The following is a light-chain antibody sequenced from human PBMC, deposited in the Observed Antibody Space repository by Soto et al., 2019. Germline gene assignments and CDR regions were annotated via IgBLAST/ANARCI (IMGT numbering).Light chain of an antibody. CDR3: QQYDDWPLT. J-gene: IGKJ1*01. CDR1: QSVSSSY. Sequence: EIVFTQSPCTLSLSPGERATLYCRASQSVSSSYLAWYQQKPGQAPRLLIYGASSRATGIPDRFSGSGSGTEFNLTISSLQSEDFAVYFCQQYDDWPLTFGQGTKVDIK. CDR2: GAS. V-gene: IGKV3-20*01.